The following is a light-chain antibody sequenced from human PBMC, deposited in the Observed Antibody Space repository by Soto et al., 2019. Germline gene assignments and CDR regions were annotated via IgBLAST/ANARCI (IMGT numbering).Light chain of an antibody. Sequence: QSVLTQPPSASGSPGQSVTISCTGTSSDVGGYNYVSWYQQHAGKVPKLMVYEVNKRPSGVPDRFSGSKSGNTDSLTVSGRQAEDEADYYCSSYAGGNNVFGTGTKLTVL. CDR1: SSDVGGYNY. J-gene: IGLJ1*01. CDR2: EVN. V-gene: IGLV2-8*01. CDR3: SSYAGGNNV.